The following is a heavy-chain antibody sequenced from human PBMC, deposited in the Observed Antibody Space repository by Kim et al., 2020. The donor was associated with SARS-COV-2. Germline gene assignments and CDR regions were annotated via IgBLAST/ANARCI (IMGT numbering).Heavy chain of an antibody. Sequence: ASVKVSCKASGYTFTGYYMHWVRQAPGQGLEWMGWINPNSGGTNYAQKFQGRVTMTRDTSISTAYMELSRLRSDDTAVYYCARDHYDFWSGYPFDFGYWGQGTLVTVSS. J-gene: IGHJ4*02. CDR3: ARDHYDFWSGYPFDFGY. CDR1: GYTFTGYY. V-gene: IGHV1-2*02. CDR2: INPNSGGT. D-gene: IGHD3-3*01.